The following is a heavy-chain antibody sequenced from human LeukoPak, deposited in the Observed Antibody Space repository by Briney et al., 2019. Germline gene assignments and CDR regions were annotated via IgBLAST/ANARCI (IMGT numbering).Heavy chain of an antibody. CDR1: GFTVSSNY. V-gene: IGHV3-53*01. D-gene: IGHD6-13*01. Sequence: PGGSLRLSCAASGFTVSSNYMNWVRQAPGKGLEWVSVLYSGGSTYYADSVKGRFTISRDNSKNTLYLQMNSLRAEDTAVYYCARELAAQDAFDIWGQGTMVTVSS. CDR2: LYSGGST. J-gene: IGHJ3*02. CDR3: ARELAAQDAFDI.